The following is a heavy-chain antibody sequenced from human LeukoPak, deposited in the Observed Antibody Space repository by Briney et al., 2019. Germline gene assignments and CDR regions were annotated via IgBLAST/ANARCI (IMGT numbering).Heavy chain of an antibody. V-gene: IGHV4-30-4*07. D-gene: IGHD6-6*01. Sequence: SETLSLTCAVSGGSISSGGYSWSWIRQPPGKGLEWIGYIYYSGSTYYNPSLKSRVTISVDTSKNQFSLKLSSVTAADTAVYYCARGSYSSSSPMYYFDYWGQGTLVTVSS. CDR1: GGSISSGGYS. CDR3: ARGSYSSSSPMYYFDY. J-gene: IGHJ4*02. CDR2: IYYSGST.